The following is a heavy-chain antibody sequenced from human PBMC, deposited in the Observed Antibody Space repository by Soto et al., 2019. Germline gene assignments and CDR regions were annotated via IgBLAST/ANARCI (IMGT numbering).Heavy chain of an antibody. V-gene: IGHV3-15*07. CDR1: GFTFSNAW. CDR3: TTDSYITSIIVRFDY. D-gene: IGHD3-22*01. J-gene: IGHJ4*01. Sequence: GGSLRLSCAASGFTFSNAWINWVRQAPGKGLEWVGRVKSKNNGGTTDFAAPVKGRFAISRDDSKNMVYLEMNSLQAEDTAIYYCTTDSYITSIIVRFDYWGHGTLVTVSS. CDR2: VKSKNNGGTT.